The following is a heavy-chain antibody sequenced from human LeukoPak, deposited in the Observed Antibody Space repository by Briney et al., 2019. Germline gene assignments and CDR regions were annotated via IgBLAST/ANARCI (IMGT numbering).Heavy chain of an antibody. V-gene: IGHV4-59*01. J-gene: IGHJ6*03. Sequence: PSETLSLTCTVSGGSISSYYWSWIRQPPGKGLEWIGYIYYSGSTNYNPPLKSRVTISVDTSKNQFSLKLSSVTAADTAVYYCARDVTDYYYMDVWGKGTTVTVSS. CDR3: ARDVTDYYYMDV. CDR2: IYYSGST. CDR1: GGSISSYY.